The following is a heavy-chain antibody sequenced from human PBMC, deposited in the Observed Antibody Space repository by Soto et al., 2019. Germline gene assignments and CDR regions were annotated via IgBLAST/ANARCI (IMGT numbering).Heavy chain of an antibody. Sequence: EVQLVESGGGLVKPGGSLRLSCAASGFTFSSYSMNWVRQAPGKGLEWVSSISSSSSYIYYADSVKGRFTISRDNAKNSLYLQMNSLRAEDTAVYYCARSEGSGSYYINYYYYYMDVWGKGTPVTVSS. CDR3: ARSEGSGSYYINYYYYYMDV. J-gene: IGHJ6*03. CDR1: GFTFSSYS. CDR2: ISSSSSYI. D-gene: IGHD3-10*01. V-gene: IGHV3-21*01.